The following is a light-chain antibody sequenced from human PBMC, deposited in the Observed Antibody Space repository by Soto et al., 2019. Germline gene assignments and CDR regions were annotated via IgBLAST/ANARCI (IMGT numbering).Light chain of an antibody. CDR3: QQFYNYPRT. CDR2: DAS. V-gene: IGKV1-8*01. J-gene: IGKJ1*01. CDR1: EDIGTY. Sequence: AFPLCTVGRISITVSATEDIGTYLAWYQQIPGKAPKLLIYDASTLQTGVPSRFSGSGSGTDFTLTISYLQSEDFGTYYCQQFYNYPRTFGQGSKVDI.